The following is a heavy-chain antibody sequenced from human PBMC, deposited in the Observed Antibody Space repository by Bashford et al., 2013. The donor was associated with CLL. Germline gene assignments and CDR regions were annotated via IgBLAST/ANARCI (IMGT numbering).Heavy chain of an antibody. CDR3: ARGPMIVVVINPGEPYYYYYYGMDV. CDR1: GGSFSGYY. Sequence: TLSLTCAVYGGSFSGYYWSWIRQPPREGAWSGLGKVNHSGSTNYNPSLKSRVTISVDTSKNQFSLKLSSVTAADTAVYYCARGPMIVVVINPGEPYYYYYYGMDVWGRRDHGHRLL. CDR2: VNHSGST. D-gene: IGHD3-22*01. V-gene: IGHV4-34*01. J-gene: IGHJ6*02.